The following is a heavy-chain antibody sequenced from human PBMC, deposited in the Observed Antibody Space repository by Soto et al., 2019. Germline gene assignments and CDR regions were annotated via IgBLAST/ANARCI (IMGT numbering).Heavy chain of an antibody. CDR2: IYPGDSDT. CDR3: ARGAPIEVAGSFDY. D-gene: IGHD6-19*01. J-gene: IGHJ4*02. V-gene: IGHV5-51*01. Sequence: GESLKNSCKGSGYSFTNYCIGWVRHMPGKGLEWMGIIYPGDSDTRYSPSFQGQVTISADKSISTAYLQWSSLKASDTAMYYCARGAPIEVAGSFDYWGQGTLVTVSS. CDR1: GYSFTNYC.